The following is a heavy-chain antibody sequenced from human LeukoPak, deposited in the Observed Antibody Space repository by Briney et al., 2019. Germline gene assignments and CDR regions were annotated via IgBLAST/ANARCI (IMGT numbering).Heavy chain of an antibody. CDR1: GGSISTYY. CDR3: ARGYGSGSNWFDP. CDR2: IYSSGST. D-gene: IGHD3-10*01. Sequence: SETLSLTCTVSGGSISTYYWSWIRQPAGKDLEWIGHIYSSGSTNYNPSLKSRVTMSVDTSKNQFSLKLNSVTAADTAVYYCARGYGSGSNWFDPWGQGTLVSVSS. J-gene: IGHJ5*02. V-gene: IGHV4-4*07.